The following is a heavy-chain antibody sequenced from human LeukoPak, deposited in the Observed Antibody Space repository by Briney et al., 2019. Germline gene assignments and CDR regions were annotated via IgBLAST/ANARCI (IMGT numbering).Heavy chain of an antibody. J-gene: IGHJ4*02. V-gene: IGHV3-74*01. Sequence: PGGSLRLSCAASGFTFSSYAMGWVRQAPGKGLVWVSRINSDGSSATYADSVKGRFTISRDNAKNTLYLQMNSLRAEDTAVYYCARDRATAMFDYWAQGTLVTVSS. D-gene: IGHD5-18*01. CDR1: GFTFSSYA. CDR3: ARDRATAMFDY. CDR2: INSDGSSA.